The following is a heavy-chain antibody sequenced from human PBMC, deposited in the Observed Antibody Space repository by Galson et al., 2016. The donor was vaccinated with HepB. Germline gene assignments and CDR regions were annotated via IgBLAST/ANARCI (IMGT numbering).Heavy chain of an antibody. CDR2: FYSDSSI. CDR3: ARDYGHYYESGALPFHYFDP. D-gene: IGHD3-22*01. Sequence: SLRLSCAVSGFTVSNNYLTWVRQAPGKGPEWVSSFYSDSSIYYVDSVKGRFSVSTDSSKNTMYLQTNSLRAEDTATYYCARDYGHYYESGALPFHYFDPWGQRTLVTVSS. J-gene: IGHJ5*02. CDR1: GFTVSNNY. V-gene: IGHV3-53*01.